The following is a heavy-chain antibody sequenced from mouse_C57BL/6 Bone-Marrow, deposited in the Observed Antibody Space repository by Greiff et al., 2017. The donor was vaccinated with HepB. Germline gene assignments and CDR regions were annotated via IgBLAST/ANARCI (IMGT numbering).Heavy chain of an antibody. CDR2: IDPSDSYT. CDR3: ARSLRYNYAMDY. Sequence: QVQLQQPGAELVRPGTSVKLSCKASGYTFTSYWMHWVKQRPGQGLEWIGVIDPSDSYTNCNQKFKGKATLTVDTSSSTAYMQLSSLTSEDSAVYYCARSLRYNYAMDYWGQGTSVTVSS. D-gene: IGHD1-1*01. CDR1: GYTFTSYW. J-gene: IGHJ4*01. V-gene: IGHV1-59*01.